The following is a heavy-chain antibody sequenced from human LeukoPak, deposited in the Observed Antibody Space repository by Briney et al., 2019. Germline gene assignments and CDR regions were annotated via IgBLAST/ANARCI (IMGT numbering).Heavy chain of an antibody. D-gene: IGHD4-23*01. V-gene: IGHV3-74*01. Sequence: GGSLRLSCAASGFTFSNYWMHWVRQGPGKGLVWVSRINSDGRLTSYADSVKGRFTISRDNAKSTLYLQMNSLRAEDTAVYYCARDLRTPSDTNIAIDYWGQGTLVTVSS. J-gene: IGHJ4*02. CDR2: INSDGRLT. CDR3: ARDLRTPSDTNIAIDY. CDR1: GFTFSNYW.